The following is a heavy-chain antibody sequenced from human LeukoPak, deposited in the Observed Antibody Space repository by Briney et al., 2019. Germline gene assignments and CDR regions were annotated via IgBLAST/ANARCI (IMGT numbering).Heavy chain of an antibody. D-gene: IGHD3-22*01. CDR3: ARTSCDSSGYYSDS. J-gene: IGHJ4*02. CDR2: MNPNSGNT. V-gene: IGHV1-8*01. CDR1: GYTFTSYD. Sequence: ASVKVSCKASGYTFTSYDINWVRQATGQGLEWMGWMNPNSGNTGYAQKFQGRVTMTSNTSISTAYMDLSSLRSEDTAVYYCARTSCDSSGYYSDSWGQGTLVTVSS.